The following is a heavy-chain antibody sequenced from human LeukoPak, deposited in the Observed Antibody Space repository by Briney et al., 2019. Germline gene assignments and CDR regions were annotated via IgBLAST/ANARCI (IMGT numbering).Heavy chain of an antibody. D-gene: IGHD3-3*01. Sequence: SETLSLTCTVSGGSISSSGYYWGWIRQPPGKGLEWIGSMYYSGSTYYNPSLKSRVTISVDTSKNHFSLKLSSVAAADTAVYYCARDFRGGYDFWSGYYTPYYFDYWGQGQWSPSLQ. CDR1: GGSISSSGYY. CDR2: MYYSGST. V-gene: IGHV4-39*07. CDR3: ARDFRGGYDFWSGYYTPYYFDY. J-gene: IGHJ4*02.